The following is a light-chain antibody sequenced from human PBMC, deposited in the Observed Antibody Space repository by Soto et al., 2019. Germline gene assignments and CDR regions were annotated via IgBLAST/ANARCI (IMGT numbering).Light chain of an antibody. CDR1: NIGSKS. CDR2: YDS. J-gene: IGLJ1*01. Sequence: SYELTQPPSVSVAPGKTARINCGGNNIGSKSVHWYQQKPGQAPVLVIYYDSDRPSGIPERFSGSNSGNTATLTISRVEAGDEADYYCQVWDSSSDLVFGTGTKLTVL. CDR3: QVWDSSSDLV. V-gene: IGLV3-21*04.